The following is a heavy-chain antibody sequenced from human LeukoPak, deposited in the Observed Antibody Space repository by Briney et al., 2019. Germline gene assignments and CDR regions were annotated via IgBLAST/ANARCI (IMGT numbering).Heavy chain of an antibody. V-gene: IGHV4-38-2*02. J-gene: IGHJ4*02. CDR3: ARTLFFGYGSENYFDY. CDR1: GYSISSGYY. CDR2: IYHSGST. D-gene: IGHD3-10*01. Sequence: SETLSLTCTVSGYSISSGYYWGWIRQPPGKGLEWIGSIYHSGSTYYNPSLKSRVTISVDTSKNQFSLRLSSVTAADTAVYYCARTLFFGYGSENYFDYWGQGTLVTVSS.